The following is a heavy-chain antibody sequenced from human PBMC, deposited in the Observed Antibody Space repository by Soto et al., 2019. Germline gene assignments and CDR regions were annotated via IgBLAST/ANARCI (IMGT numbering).Heavy chain of an antibody. J-gene: IGHJ5*02. D-gene: IGHD3-3*01. CDR2: ISGSGGST. CDR1: GFTFSSYA. Sequence: GGSLRLSCAASGFTFSSYAMSWVRQAPGKGLEWVSAISGSGGSTYYADSVKGRFTISRDNSKNTLXXXXXXXXXXDTAVYYCAKAYYDFWSGYHSNWFDPWGQGTLVTVSS. CDR3: AKAYYDFWSGYHSNWFDP. V-gene: IGHV3-23*01.